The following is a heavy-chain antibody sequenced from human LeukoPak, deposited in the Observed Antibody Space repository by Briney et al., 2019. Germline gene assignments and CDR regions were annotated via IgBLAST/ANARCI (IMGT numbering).Heavy chain of an antibody. V-gene: IGHV3-23*01. Sequence: STYYPASVKGRFTISRENCKNTMDMQMNSQRAEDTAVYYCAKDAPVNIVVVPAANSWGQGTLVTVSS. CDR2: ST. J-gene: IGHJ4*02. D-gene: IGHD2-2*01. CDR3: AKDAPVNIVVVPAANS.